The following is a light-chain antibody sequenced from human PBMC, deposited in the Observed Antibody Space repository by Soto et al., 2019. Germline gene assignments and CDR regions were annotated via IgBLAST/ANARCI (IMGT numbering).Light chain of an antibody. CDR3: QQRTHSPPCT. Sequence: EIVLTQSPATLSLSPGERATLSCRASQSIGSYLAWYQQKPGQAPRLLIYDASNRATGIPARFSGSGSGTDFTLTISSLEPEDFAVYSCQQRTHSPPCTFG. J-gene: IGKJ4*02. CDR1: QSIGSY. V-gene: IGKV3-11*01. CDR2: DAS.